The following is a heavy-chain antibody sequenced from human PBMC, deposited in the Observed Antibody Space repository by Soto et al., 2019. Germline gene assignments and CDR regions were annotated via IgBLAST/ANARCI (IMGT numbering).Heavy chain of an antibody. V-gene: IGHV4-59*08. CDR3: ARHPGYYDILTGYTTYYFDY. D-gene: IGHD3-9*01. J-gene: IGHJ4*02. CDR2: IYYRGNT. Sequence: QVQLQESGPGLVKPSETLSLTCTVSGGSIGTYYWSWIRQPPGKGLEWIGDIYYRGNTDYNPSLKSRVTISLDTPKNQFSLKLSSVTAADTAVYYCARHPGYYDILTGYTTYYFDYWGQGIVVTVSS. CDR1: GGSIGTYY.